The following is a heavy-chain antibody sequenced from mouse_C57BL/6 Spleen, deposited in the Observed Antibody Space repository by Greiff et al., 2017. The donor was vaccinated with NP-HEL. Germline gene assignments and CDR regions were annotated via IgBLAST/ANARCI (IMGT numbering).Heavy chain of an antibody. CDR3: ARVDYYGSSPYWYFDV. Sequence: QVQLQQSGPELVKPGASVKISCKASGYAFSSSWMNWVKQRPGKGLEWIGRIYPGDGDTNYNGKFKGKATLTADKSSSTAYMQLSSLTSEDSAVYFCARVDYYGSSPYWYFDVWGTGTTVTVSS. V-gene: IGHV1-82*01. D-gene: IGHD1-1*01. J-gene: IGHJ1*03. CDR1: GYAFSSSW. CDR2: IYPGDGDT.